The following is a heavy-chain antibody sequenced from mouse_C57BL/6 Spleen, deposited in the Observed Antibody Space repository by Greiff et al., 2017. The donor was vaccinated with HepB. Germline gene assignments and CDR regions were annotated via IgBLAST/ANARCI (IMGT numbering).Heavy chain of an antibody. Sequence: EVQRVESGPGLVKPSQSLSLTCSVTGYSITSGYYWNWIRQFPGNKLEWMGYISYDGSNNYNPSLKNRISITRDTSKNQFFLKLNSVTTEDTATYYCARGYDYDWYFDVWGTGTTVTVSS. CDR1: GYSITSGYY. CDR3: ARGYDYDWYFDV. D-gene: IGHD2-4*01. CDR2: ISYDGSN. J-gene: IGHJ1*03. V-gene: IGHV3-6*01.